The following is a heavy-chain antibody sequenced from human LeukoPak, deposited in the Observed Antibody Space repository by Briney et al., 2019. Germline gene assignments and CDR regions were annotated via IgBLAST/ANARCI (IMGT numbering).Heavy chain of an antibody. V-gene: IGHV1-18*01. D-gene: IGHD3-10*01. J-gene: IGHJ6*02. CDR2: ISAHNGNT. CDR3: ARGSIGPVGLWFGELPYYYYGMDV. Sequence: ASVKVSCKASGYTFTSYGISWVRQAPGQGLEWMGWISAHNGNTNYAQKLQGRVTMTTDTSTSTAYMELRSLRSDDTAVYYCARGSIGPVGLWFGELPYYYYGMDVWGQGTTVTVSS. CDR1: GYTFTSYG.